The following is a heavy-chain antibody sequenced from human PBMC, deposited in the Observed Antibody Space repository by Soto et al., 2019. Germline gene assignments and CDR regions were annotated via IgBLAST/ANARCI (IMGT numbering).Heavy chain of an antibody. CDR2: IYPGDSDT. CDR1: GYSFTSYW. D-gene: IGHD6-6*01. V-gene: IGHV5-51*01. CDR3: ARYRDSSSWYYYGMHV. J-gene: IGHJ6*02. Sequence: LGESLKISCKGSGYSFTSYWIGWVRQMPGKGLEWMGIIYPGDSDTRYSPSFQGQVTISADKSISTAYLQWSSLKASDTAMYYCARYRDSSSWYYYGMHVWGQGTTVTVSS.